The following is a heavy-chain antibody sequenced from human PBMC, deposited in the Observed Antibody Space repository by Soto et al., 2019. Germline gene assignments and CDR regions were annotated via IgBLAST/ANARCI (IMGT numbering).Heavy chain of an antibody. CDR3: ARQTADAFFDY. J-gene: IGHJ4*02. CDR2: ISYDGSNK. CDR1: GVTVCIYA. Sequence: LARASCGVTVCIYAVDGARQDPGKGLEWVAVISYDGSNKYYADSVKGRFTISRDNSKNTVYLEMNSLRVEDTAVYYCARQTADAFFDYWGQGTLVTVSS. D-gene: IGHD3-16*01. V-gene: IGHV3-30-3*02.